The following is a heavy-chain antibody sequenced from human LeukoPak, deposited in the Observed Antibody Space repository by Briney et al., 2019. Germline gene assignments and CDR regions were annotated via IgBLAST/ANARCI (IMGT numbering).Heavy chain of an antibody. V-gene: IGHV1-69*06. CDR1: GGTFSSYA. J-gene: IGHJ4*02. D-gene: IGHD6-13*01. Sequence: SVKVSCKASGGTFSSYAISWVRQAPGQGLEWMGGIIPIFGTANYAQKFQGRVTITADKSSRTGYMELSSLRSEDTAVYFCAREAAAGSNLFDYWGQGTLVTVSS. CDR2: IIPIFGTA. CDR3: AREAAAGSNLFDY.